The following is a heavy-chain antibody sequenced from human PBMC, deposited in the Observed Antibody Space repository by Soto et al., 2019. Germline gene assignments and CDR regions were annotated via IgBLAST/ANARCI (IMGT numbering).Heavy chain of an antibody. CDR3: AKDPKSTIRFNWFDP. J-gene: IGHJ5*02. Sequence: EVQLSESGGGLVQPGGSLRLSCAASGFTFSSYAMSWVRQAPGKGLEWVSGISGSGSSTYYADSVKGRFTISRDNSKKALYLQMNSLRAEDTAIYYCAKDPKSTIRFNWFDPGGQGTLVTVSS. V-gene: IGHV3-23*01. CDR2: ISGSGSST. D-gene: IGHD2-8*01. CDR1: GFTFSSYA.